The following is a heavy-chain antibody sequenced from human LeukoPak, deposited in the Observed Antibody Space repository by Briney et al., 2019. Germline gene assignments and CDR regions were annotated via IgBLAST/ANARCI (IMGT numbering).Heavy chain of an antibody. D-gene: IGHD2-2*01. CDR1: GFTFSSYW. V-gene: IGHV3-7*01. CDR2: IKQDGSEK. CDR3: AREESDVVVPAATAEMGYYYYMDV. Sequence: GGSLRLSCAASGFTFSSYWMSWVRQAPGKGLEWVANIKQDGSEKYYVDSVKGRFTISRDNAKNSLYLQMNSLRAEDTAVYYCAREESDVVVPAATAEMGYYYYMDVWGKGTTVTVSS. J-gene: IGHJ6*03.